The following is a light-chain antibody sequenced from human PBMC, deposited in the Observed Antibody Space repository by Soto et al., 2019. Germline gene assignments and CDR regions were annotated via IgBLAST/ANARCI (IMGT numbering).Light chain of an antibody. CDR1: QSVSSSY. J-gene: IGKJ1*01. CDR2: DAS. V-gene: IGKV3D-20*01. Sequence: IVLTQSPATLSLSPGERATLSCGAIQSVSSSYLAWYQQKPGLAPRLLIYDASSRATGIPDRFSGSGSGTDFTLTISRLEPEDFAVYYCQQYGSSPEWTFGQGTKVDIK. CDR3: QQYGSSPEWT.